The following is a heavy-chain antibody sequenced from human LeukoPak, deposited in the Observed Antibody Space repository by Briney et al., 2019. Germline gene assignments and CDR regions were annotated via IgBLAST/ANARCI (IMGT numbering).Heavy chain of an antibody. J-gene: IGHJ4*02. CDR2: IDPSDSNT. CDR3: ARPAGTSSRSFDY. D-gene: IGHD6-6*01. V-gene: IGHV5-10-1*01. CDR1: GYSFTSYW. Sequence: GESLRISCKGSGYSFTSYWISWVRQMPGKGLEWMGRIDPSDSNTNYSPSFQGHVTISADKSISTAYLQWGSLKASDTAMYYCARPAGTSSRSFDYWGQGTLVTVSS.